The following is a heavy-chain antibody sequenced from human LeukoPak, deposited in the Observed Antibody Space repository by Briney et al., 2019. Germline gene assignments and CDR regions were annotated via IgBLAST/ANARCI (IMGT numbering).Heavy chain of an antibody. CDR2: ISYDGSNK. CDR1: GFTFSSYG. V-gene: IGHV3-30*18. J-gene: IGHJ4*02. Sequence: GRSLRLSCAAPGFTFSSYGMHWVRQAPGKGLEWVAVISYDGSNKYYGDSVKGRFTISRDNSKNTLYLQMNSLRAEDTAVYYCAKDRYYDSSGYSEDWGQGTLVTVSS. CDR3: AKDRYYDSSGYSED. D-gene: IGHD3-22*01.